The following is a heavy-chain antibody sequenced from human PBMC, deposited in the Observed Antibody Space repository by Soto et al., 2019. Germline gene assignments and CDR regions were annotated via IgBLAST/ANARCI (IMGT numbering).Heavy chain of an antibody. V-gene: IGHV3-30-3*01. CDR3: ARDLSGSGD. Sequence: QVQLVESGGGVVQPGRSLRLSCAASGFAFSSYAMHWVRQAPGKGLEWVAVISYDGSNKYYADSVKGRFTISRDNSKYTLYLQMNRLRAEDTAVYYCARDLSGSGDWGQGTLVTVSS. CDR1: GFAFSSYA. CDR2: ISYDGSNK. D-gene: IGHD3-10*01. J-gene: IGHJ4*02.